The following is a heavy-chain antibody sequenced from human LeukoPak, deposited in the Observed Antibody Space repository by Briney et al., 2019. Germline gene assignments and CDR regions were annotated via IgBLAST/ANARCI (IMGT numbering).Heavy chain of an antibody. J-gene: IGHJ4*02. CDR3: ARQGYSSGWYVDY. CDR1: GGSISSSSYY. Sequence: PSETLSLTCTVSGGSISSSSYYWGWIRQPPGKGLEWIGSIYYSGSTYYNPSLKSRVTISVDTSKNQFSLKLSSVTAADTAVYYCARQGYSSGWYVDYWGQGTLVTVSS. CDR2: IYYSGST. D-gene: IGHD6-19*01. V-gene: IGHV4-39*01.